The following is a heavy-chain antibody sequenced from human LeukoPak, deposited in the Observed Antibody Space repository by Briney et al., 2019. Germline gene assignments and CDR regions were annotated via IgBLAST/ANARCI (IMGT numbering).Heavy chain of an antibody. CDR2: IKQDGSEK. V-gene: IGHV3-7*01. J-gene: IGHJ4*02. D-gene: IGHD6-13*01. CDR3: ARESGSSSSPIDY. CDR1: GFTFSSYW. Sequence: GGSLRLSCAASGFTFSSYWMSWVRQAPGKGLEWVANIKQDGSEKYYVDSVKGRFTISRDNAKNSLYLQMNSLRAEDTAVYYCARESGSSSSPIDYWGQGTLVTVSS.